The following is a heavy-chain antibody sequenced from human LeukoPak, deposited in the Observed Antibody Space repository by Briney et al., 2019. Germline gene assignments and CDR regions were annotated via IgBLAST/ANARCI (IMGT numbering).Heavy chain of an antibody. V-gene: IGHV4-59*01. Sequence: SETLSLTCTVSGGSISSYYWSWIRQPPGKGLEWIGYIYYSGNTNYNPSLKSRVTISVDTSKKQFSLKLSSVTAADTAVYYCARARGVTANFDYWGQGTLVTVSS. CDR1: GGSISSYY. J-gene: IGHJ4*02. D-gene: IGHD2-21*02. CDR2: IYYSGNT. CDR3: ARARGVTANFDY.